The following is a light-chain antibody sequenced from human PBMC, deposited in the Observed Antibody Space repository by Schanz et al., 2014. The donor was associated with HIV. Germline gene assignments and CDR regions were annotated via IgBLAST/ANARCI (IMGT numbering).Light chain of an antibody. CDR1: QSVSSSY. J-gene: IGKJ1*01. CDR3: QQYGSSPRT. Sequence: EIVLTQSPATLSVSPGERATLSCRASQSVSSSYLAWYQQKPGQAPRLLIYGASSRATGIPDRFSGSGSGTDFTLTISRLEPEDFAVYYCQQYGSSPRTFGQGTKVEI. CDR2: GAS. V-gene: IGKV3-20*01.